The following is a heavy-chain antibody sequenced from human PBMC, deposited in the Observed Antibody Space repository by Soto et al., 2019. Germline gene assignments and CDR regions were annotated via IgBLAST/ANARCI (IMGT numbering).Heavy chain of an antibody. CDR2: IIPILGIA. D-gene: IGHD1-1*01. V-gene: IGHV1-69*02. Sequence: SVKVSCKASGGTFSSYTISWVRQAPGQGLEWMGRIIPILGIANYAQKFQGRVTITADKSTSTAYMELSSLRSEDTAVYYCARTTTTFANYYYYYMDVWGKGTTVTVSS. CDR3: ARTTTTFANYYYYYMDV. J-gene: IGHJ6*03. CDR1: GGTFSSYT.